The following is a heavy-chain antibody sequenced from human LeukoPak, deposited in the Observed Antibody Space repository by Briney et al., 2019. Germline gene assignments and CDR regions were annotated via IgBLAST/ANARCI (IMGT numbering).Heavy chain of an antibody. CDR1: GGSISSRTYY. J-gene: IGHJ4*02. D-gene: IGHD6-19*01. CDR3: ARLHSSGWYLDC. Sequence: SETLSLTCTVSGGSISSRTYYWAWIRQSQGLEWIGSIYYSGSTYYNPSLKGRVEISVDTSKNQFSLNLNSVTAADTAVYYCARLHSSGWYLDCWGQGTLVIVSS. CDR2: IYYSGST. V-gene: IGHV4-39*01.